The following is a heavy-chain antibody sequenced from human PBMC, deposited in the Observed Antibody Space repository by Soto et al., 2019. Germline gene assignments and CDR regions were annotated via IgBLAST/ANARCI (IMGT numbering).Heavy chain of an antibody. CDR2: INSDGSST. CDR1: GFTFSSYW. D-gene: IGHD3-22*01. J-gene: IGHJ4*02. Sequence: GSLRLSCAASGFTFSSYWMHWVRQAPGKGLVWVSRINSDGSSTSYADSVKGRFTISRDNAKNTLYLQMNSLRAEDTAAYYCARVDSSGYYYDEYYFDYWGQGTLVTVSS. CDR3: ARVDSSGYYYDEYYFDY. V-gene: IGHV3-74*01.